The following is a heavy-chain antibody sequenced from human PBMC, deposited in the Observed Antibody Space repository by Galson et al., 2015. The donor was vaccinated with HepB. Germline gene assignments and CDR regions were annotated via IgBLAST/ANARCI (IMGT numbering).Heavy chain of an antibody. Sequence: SVKVSCKASGYTFSDYNVHWVRQAPGQGLECMGWISCESGDTYFAPKFHGRVTMTRDTSITTAYMELTRLTSDDTAMYYCARGGGSYPHWGQGTLVTVSS. CDR3: ARGGGSYPH. D-gene: IGHD3-16*01. J-gene: IGHJ4*02. CDR1: GYTFSDYN. CDR2: ISCESGDT. V-gene: IGHV1-2*02.